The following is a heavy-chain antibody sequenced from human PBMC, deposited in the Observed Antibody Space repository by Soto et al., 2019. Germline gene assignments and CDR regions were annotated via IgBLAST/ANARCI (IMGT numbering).Heavy chain of an antibody. D-gene: IGHD3-22*01. CDR2: IIPNFGTA. J-gene: IGHJ4*02. CDR3: ARGVVPSYYYDSSGYFDC. V-gene: IGHV1-69*01. Sequence: QVQLVQSGAEVKKPGSSVKVSCKASGGTFSSYAISWVRQAPGQVLEWMGGIIPNFGTANYAQKFQGRVTITADESTSTAYMELSSLRSEDTAVYYCARGVVPSYYYDSSGYFDCWGQGTLVTVSS. CDR1: GGTFSSYA.